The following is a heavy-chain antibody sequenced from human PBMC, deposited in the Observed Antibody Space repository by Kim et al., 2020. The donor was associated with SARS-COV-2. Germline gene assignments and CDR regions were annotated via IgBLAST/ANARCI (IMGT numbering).Heavy chain of an antibody. D-gene: IGHD6-13*01. CDR3: ARDGQGSSWPVDY. CDR2: ISYDGSNK. V-gene: IGHV3-30*04. Sequence: GGSLRLSCAASGFTFSSYAMHWVRQAPGKGLEWVAVISYDGSNKYYADSVKGRFTISRDNSKNTLYLQMNSLRAEDMAVYYCARDGQGSSWPVDYWGQGTLVTVSS. CDR1: GFTFSSYA. J-gene: IGHJ4*02.